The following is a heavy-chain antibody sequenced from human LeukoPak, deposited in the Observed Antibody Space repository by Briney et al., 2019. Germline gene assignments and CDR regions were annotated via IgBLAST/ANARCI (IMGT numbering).Heavy chain of an antibody. CDR3: ASRASRRPLGF. CDR1: GGSFSDYY. V-gene: IGHV4-34*01. J-gene: IGHJ4*02. Sequence: PSETLSLTRAVSGGSFSDYYWNWIRQSPGKGLEWIGEINHSGNTEYNPSLKSRVTISVDTSKSQFSLKLSSMTAADTAVYWCASRASRRPLGFWGQGTLVTVSS. CDR2: INHSGNT. D-gene: IGHD3-16*01.